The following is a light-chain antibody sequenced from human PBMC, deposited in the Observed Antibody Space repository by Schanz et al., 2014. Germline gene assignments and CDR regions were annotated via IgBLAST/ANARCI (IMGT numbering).Light chain of an antibody. J-gene: IGLJ2*01. CDR2: FND. CDR1: SSNIGSNS. CDR3: SSYTSSSTLV. V-gene: IGLV1-44*01. Sequence: QSVLTQPPSASGTPGQRVTISCSGSSSNIGSNSVNWYQQLPGTAPKVLIYFNDQRPSGVPDRFSGSKSGNTASLTISGLQAEDEADYYCSSYTSSSTLVFGGGTKLTVL.